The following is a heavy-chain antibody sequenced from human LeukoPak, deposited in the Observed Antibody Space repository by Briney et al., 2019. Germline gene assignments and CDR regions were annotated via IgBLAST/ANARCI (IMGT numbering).Heavy chain of an antibody. CDR3: AREISEGYCSGGGCYSGLYWFDP. J-gene: IGHJ5*02. D-gene: IGHD2-15*01. V-gene: IGHV4-59*12. CDR1: GGSISSYY. Sequence: PSETLSLTCTVSGGSISSYYWSWIRQPPGKGLEWIGYIYYSGSTNYNPSLKSRVTMSVDTSKNQFSLKLSSVTAADTAVYYCAREISEGYCSGGGCYSGLYWFDPWGQGTLVTVSS. CDR2: IYYSGST.